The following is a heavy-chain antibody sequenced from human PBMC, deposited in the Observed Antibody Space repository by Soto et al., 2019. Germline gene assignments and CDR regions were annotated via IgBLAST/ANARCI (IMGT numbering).Heavy chain of an antibody. CDR2: IRSKPYGGTT. J-gene: IGHJ4*02. CDR1: GYIFGDYA. CDR3: TRWKESYSDY. V-gene: IGHV3-49*03. D-gene: IGHD1-1*01. Sequence: PGGSLRLSCTASGYIFGDYALSWFRKAPGKGLEWVGFIRSKPYGGTTEYAASVEGRFTVSRDESKTIAYLQMNSLKTEDTAVYYCTRWKESYSDYWGQGTLVTVSS.